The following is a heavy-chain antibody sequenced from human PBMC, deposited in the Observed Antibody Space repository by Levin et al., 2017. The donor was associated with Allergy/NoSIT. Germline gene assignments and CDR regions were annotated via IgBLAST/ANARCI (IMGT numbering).Heavy chain of an antibody. CDR1: GFTFGDYA. D-gene: IGHD2-8*02. J-gene: IGHJ5*02. CDR3: GRLDYWDKGGYIS. CDR2: IRSRTFGGTA. Sequence: GGSLRLSCTASGFTFGDYAMIWLRQAPGKGLEWVAFIRSRTFGGTADYAASVKARFTISRDDSRSVAYLQMNSLKTEDTAVYFCGRLDYWDKGGYISWGQGTLVTVSS. V-gene: IGHV3-49*03.